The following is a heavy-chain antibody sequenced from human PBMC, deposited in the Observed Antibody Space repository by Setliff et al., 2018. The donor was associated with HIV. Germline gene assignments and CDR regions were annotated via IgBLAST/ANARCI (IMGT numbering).Heavy chain of an antibody. CDR1: GYSISSGYH. CDR3: ATTAREPTS. J-gene: IGHJ4*02. V-gene: IGHV4-38-2*01. CDR2: IYHTGIT. Sequence: PSETLSLTCSVSGYSISSGYHWAWIRHPQGKGLEWIGSIYHTGITNYNPSLKSRVTMSIDTSKNQFSLKLTSVTAADTAVYYCATTAREPTSWGQGTLVTVSS.